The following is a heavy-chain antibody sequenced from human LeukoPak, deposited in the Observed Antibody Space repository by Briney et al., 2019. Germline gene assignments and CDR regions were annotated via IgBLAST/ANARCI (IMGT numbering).Heavy chain of an antibody. D-gene: IGHD2-15*01. CDR1: GGSFSGYY. Sequence: PSETLSLTCAVYGGSFSGYYWSWIRQPPGKGLEWIGEINHSGSTNYNPSLKSRVTISVDTSKNQFSLKLSSVTAADTAVYYCARRLTYCSGGSCYATGFDPWGQGTLVTVSS. CDR2: INHSGST. V-gene: IGHV4-34*01. J-gene: IGHJ5*02. CDR3: ARRLTYCSGGSCYATGFDP.